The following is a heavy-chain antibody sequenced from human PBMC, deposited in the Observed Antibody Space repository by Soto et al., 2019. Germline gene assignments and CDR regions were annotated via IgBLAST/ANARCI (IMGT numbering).Heavy chain of an antibody. CDR3: ALIAAAGKRFDY. CDR2: INPSGGST. V-gene: IGHV1-46*01. Sequence: ASVKVSCKASGYTFTSYYMHWVRQAPGQGLEWMGIINPSGGSTSYAQKLQGRVTMTRDTSTSTVYMELSSLRSEDTAVYYCALIAAAGKRFDYWGQGTLVTVSS. J-gene: IGHJ4*02. CDR1: GYTFTSYY. D-gene: IGHD6-13*01.